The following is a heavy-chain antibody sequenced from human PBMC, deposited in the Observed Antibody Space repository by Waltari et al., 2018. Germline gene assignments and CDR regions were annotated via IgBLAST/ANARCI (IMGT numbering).Heavy chain of an antibody. V-gene: IGHV4-61*02. CDR3: ARGVGYINFDS. Sequence: QVQLQESGPGLVKPSQTLSLTCTVSGGSISSNNYYWSWIRQPAGKGLEWIGRMYTSGSTNYNPSLKSRVTISVDTSKNQFSLKLSSVTAADTAVYFCARGVGYINFDSWGQGTLVTVSS. CDR1: GGSISSNNYY. D-gene: IGHD6-13*01. CDR2: MYTSGST. J-gene: IGHJ4*02.